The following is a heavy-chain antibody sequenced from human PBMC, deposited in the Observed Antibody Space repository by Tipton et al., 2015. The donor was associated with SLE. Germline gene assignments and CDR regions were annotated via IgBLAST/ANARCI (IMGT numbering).Heavy chain of an antibody. CDR3: ARDAHGYYSGWMDY. V-gene: IGHV4-4*07. Sequence: TLSLTCTVSGGSLNNHFCSWIRQSAGKGLEWIGYIHHSGSAYYNPSLESRVTMSVDMSKNQFSLILSSVTAADTAVYYCARDAHGYYSGWMDYWGQGTLVTVSS. J-gene: IGHJ4*02. CDR1: GGSLNNHF. CDR2: IHHSGSA. D-gene: IGHD2-15*01.